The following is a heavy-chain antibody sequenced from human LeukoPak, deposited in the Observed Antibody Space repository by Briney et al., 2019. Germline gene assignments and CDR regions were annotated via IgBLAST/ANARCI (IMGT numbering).Heavy chain of an antibody. CDR3: ARQWYYYDSSGYLADAFDI. Sequence: GGSLRLSCAASGFTFSSYWMSWVRQAPGKGLEWVANIKQDGSEKYYVDSVKGRSTISRDNAKNSLYLQMNSLRAEDTAVYYCARQWYYYDSSGYLADAFDIWGQGTMVTVSS. J-gene: IGHJ3*02. CDR1: GFTFSSYW. V-gene: IGHV3-7*01. CDR2: IKQDGSEK. D-gene: IGHD3-22*01.